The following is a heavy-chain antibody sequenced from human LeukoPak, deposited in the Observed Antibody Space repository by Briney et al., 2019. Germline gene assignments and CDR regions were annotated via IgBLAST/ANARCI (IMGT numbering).Heavy chain of an antibody. Sequence: GASVKVSCKASGYTFTSYGISWVRQAPGQGLEWMGWISAYNGNTNYAQKLQGRVTMTTDTSTSTAYMELRSLRSDDTAVYYCAREGYSDSSGYYHVDYWGQRTLVTVPS. CDR2: ISAYNGNT. CDR3: AREGYSDSSGYYHVDY. V-gene: IGHV1-18*01. D-gene: IGHD3-22*01. CDR1: GYTFTSYG. J-gene: IGHJ4*02.